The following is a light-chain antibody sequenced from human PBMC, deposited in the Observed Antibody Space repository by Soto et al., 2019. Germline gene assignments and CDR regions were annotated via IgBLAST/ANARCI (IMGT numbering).Light chain of an antibody. CDR3: QQRSDWPLT. CDR1: QSINSNY. V-gene: IGKV3D-20*02. J-gene: IGKJ4*01. Sequence: EIVMTQSPATLSVSPGERATLSCRASQSINSNYFAWYQQKPGQAPRLLIYGASSRATGIPDRFSGSGSGTECARTISSLEPEDVAVYYCQQRSDWPLTFGGGTKV. CDR2: GAS.